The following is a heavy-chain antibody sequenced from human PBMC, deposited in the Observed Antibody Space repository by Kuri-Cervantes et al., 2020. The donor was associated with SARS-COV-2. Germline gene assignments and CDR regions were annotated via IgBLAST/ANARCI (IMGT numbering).Heavy chain of an antibody. CDR1: GGSISSGGYS. CDR2: VYHSGST. D-gene: IGHD6-13*01. J-gene: IGHJ5*02. CDR3: ARGQQQLEERWGGHNWFDP. V-gene: IGHV4-30-2*05. Sequence: SETLSLTCTVSGGSISSGGYSWSWIRQPRGKGLEWIGYVYHSGSTYYNPSLKSLVTISVDTSKNQFPLKLSSVTAADTAVYYCARGQQQLEERWGGHNWFDPWGQGTLVTVSS.